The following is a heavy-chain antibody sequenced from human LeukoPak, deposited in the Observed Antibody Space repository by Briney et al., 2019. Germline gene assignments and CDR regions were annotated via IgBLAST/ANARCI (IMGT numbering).Heavy chain of an antibody. J-gene: IGHJ3*02. Sequence: SETLSLTCTASGGSISSYYWSWIRQPPGKGLEWIGYIYYSGSTNYNPSLKSRVTISVDTSKNQFSLKLSSVTAADTAVYYCARHPQFNYDILTGYHIGAFDIWGQGTMVTVSS. CDR1: GGSISSYY. D-gene: IGHD3-9*01. CDR2: IYYSGST. V-gene: IGHV4-59*08. CDR3: ARHPQFNYDILTGYHIGAFDI.